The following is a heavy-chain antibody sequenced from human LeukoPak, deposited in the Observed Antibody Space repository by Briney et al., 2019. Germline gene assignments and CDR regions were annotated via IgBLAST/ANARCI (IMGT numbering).Heavy chain of an antibody. CDR2: ISGSGGST. CDR3: AKDSGMIVVVIIDY. CDR1: GFTFSSYA. D-gene: IGHD3-22*01. V-gene: IGHV3-23*01. Sequence: GGSLRLSCAASGFTFSSYAMSWVRQAPGKGLEWVSAISGSGGSTYYADSVEGRFTISRDNSKNTLYLQMNSLRAEDTAVYYCAKDSGMIVVVIIDYWGQGTLVTVSS. J-gene: IGHJ4*02.